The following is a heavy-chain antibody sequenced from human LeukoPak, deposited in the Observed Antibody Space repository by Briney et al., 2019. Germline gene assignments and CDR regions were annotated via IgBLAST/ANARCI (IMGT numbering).Heavy chain of an antibody. V-gene: IGHV3-23*01. D-gene: IGHD1-26*01. CDR3: ARDSELLRAFDI. CDR1: GFTLSSYA. Sequence: GGSLRLSCAASGFTLSSYAMSWVRQGPGKGLEWVSAISVSGNTYHADSVKGRFTISRDSSKNTLYLQMNSLRAGDAAVYYCARDSELLRAFDIWGQGTMVTVSS. J-gene: IGHJ3*02. CDR2: ISVSGNT.